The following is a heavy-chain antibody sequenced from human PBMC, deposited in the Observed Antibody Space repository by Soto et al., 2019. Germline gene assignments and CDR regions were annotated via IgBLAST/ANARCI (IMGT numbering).Heavy chain of an antibody. CDR3: AREGVVPAAMDYYYYGMDV. Sequence: LRLSSAASGXTFSSYEMNWVRQAPGKGLEWVSYISSSGSTIYYADSVKGRFTISRDNAKNSLYLQMNSLRAEDTAVYYCAREGVVPAAMDYYYYGMDVWGQGTTVTAP. J-gene: IGHJ6*02. V-gene: IGHV3-48*03. CDR2: ISSSGSTI. D-gene: IGHD2-2*01. CDR1: GXTFSSYE.